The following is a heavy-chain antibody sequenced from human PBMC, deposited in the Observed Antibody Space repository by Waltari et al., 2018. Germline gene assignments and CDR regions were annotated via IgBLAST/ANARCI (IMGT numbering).Heavy chain of an antibody. Sequence: EVQLLESGGGLVQPGGSLRLSCAASGFTFSNNWMTWVRQAPGKGLELVANINQDGSEKYSVESVKGRFTISRDNAKNSLYLQLNSLRADDTAVYYCTRGGDDSSWYWRNWGQGTLVTVSS. D-gene: IGHD6-13*01. J-gene: IGHJ4*02. CDR3: TRGGDDSSWYWRN. CDR2: INQDGSEK. V-gene: IGHV3-7*01. CDR1: GFTFSNNW.